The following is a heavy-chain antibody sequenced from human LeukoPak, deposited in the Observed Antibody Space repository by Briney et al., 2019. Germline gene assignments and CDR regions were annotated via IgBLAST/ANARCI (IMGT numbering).Heavy chain of an antibody. D-gene: IGHD6-13*01. CDR1: GYTFTSYD. J-gene: IGHJ6*02. CDR3: ARGLSSSWYGYYGMDV. V-gene: IGHV1-8*01. Sequence: GASVKVSCKASGYTFTSYDINWVRQATGQGLEWMGWMNPNSGNTGYAQKFQGRVTMTRNTSISTAYMELSSLRSEDTAVYYCARGLSSSWYGYYGMDVWGQGATVTVSS. CDR2: MNPNSGNT.